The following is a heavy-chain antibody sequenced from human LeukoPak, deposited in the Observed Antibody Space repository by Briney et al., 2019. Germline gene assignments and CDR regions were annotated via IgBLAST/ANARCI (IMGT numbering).Heavy chain of an antibody. CDR3: ASYPGDGYNSFDY. CDR1: GGTFSSYA. D-gene: IGHD5-24*01. CDR2: IIPIFGTA. Sequence: GASVKVSCKASGGTFSSYAISWVRQAPGQGLEWMGGIIPIFGTANYAQKFQGRVTITADESTSTAYMELRSLRSDDTAVYYCASYPGDGYNSFDYWDQGTLVTVSS. J-gene: IGHJ4*02. V-gene: IGHV1-69*13.